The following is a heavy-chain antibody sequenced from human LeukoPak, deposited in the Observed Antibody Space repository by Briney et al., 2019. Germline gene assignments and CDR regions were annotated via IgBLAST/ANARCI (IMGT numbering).Heavy chain of an antibody. V-gene: IGHV3-30*18. D-gene: IGHD6-19*01. J-gene: IGHJ4*02. CDR2: ISYDGSNK. CDR3: AKDRFSAAQPYSSGWYYFDY. Sequence: GGSLRLSCAASGFTFSSYWMSWVRQAPGKGLEWVAVISYDGSNKYYADSVKGRFTISRDNSKNTLYLQMNSLRAEDTAVYYCAKDRFSAAQPYSSGWYYFDYWGQGTLVTVSS. CDR1: GFTFSSYW.